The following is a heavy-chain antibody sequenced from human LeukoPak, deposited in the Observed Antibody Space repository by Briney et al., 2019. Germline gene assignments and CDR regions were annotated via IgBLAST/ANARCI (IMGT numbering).Heavy chain of an antibody. CDR3: ARVYSSYSGSYWGSVGVDY. CDR2: INHSGST. V-gene: IGHV4-34*01. Sequence: PSETLSLTCAVYGGSFSGYYWSWIRQPPGKGLEWIGEINHSGSTNYNPSLKSRVTISVDTSKNQFSLKLSSVTAADTAVYYCARVYSSYSGSYWGSVGVDYWGQGTLVTVSS. CDR1: GGSFSGYY. J-gene: IGHJ4*02. D-gene: IGHD1-26*01.